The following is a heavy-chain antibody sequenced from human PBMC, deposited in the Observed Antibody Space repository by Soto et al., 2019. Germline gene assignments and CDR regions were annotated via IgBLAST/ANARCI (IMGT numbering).Heavy chain of an antibody. CDR3: ARQYRESYGYRYYYYYGMDV. D-gene: IGHD5-18*01. Sequence: SETLSLTCTVSGGSISSSSYYWGWIRQPPGKGLEWIGSIYYSGSTYYNPSLKSRVTISVDTSKNQFSLKLSSVTAADTAVYYCARQYRESYGYRYYYYYGMDVWGQGTTVTVSS. CDR2: IYYSGST. J-gene: IGHJ6*02. CDR1: GGSISSSSYY. V-gene: IGHV4-39*01.